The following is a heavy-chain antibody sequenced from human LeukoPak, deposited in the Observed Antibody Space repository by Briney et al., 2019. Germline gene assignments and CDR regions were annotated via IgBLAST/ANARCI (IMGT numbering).Heavy chain of an antibody. J-gene: IGHJ4*02. CDR1: GFTFDDYA. V-gene: IGHV3-9*01. Sequence: GGSLRLSCAASGFTFDDYAMHWVRQAPGKGLEWVSGISWNSGSVGYADSVKGRFTISRDNAKNSLYLQMNSLRAEDTALYYCAKGMATVPFDYWGQGTLVTVSS. CDR3: AKGMATVPFDY. D-gene: IGHD5-24*01. CDR2: ISWNSGSV.